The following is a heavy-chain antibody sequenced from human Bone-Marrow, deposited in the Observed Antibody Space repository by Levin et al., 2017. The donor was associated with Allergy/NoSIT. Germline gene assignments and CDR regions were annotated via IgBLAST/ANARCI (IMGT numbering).Heavy chain of an antibody. CDR3: ATVSPYFQDSSGFYFSHFYYYGMDV. J-gene: IGHJ6*02. CDR1: GFPLNNAW. Sequence: PGESLKISCAAPGFPLNNAWITWVRQAPGKGLEWVGRIKSKSDGGTSDYAAPLKDRFTISRDDSKNTVYVQIKSLKTEDTAVYYCATVSPYFQDSSGFYFSHFYYYGMDVWGQGTTVTVSS. D-gene: IGHD3-22*01. V-gene: IGHV3-15*01. CDR2: IKSKSDGGTS.